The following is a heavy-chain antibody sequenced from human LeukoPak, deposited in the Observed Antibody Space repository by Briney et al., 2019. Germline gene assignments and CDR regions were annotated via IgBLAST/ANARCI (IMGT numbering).Heavy chain of an antibody. CDR1: GFAFSSYA. CDR3: ATLLEGYYDFWSGLSGNYFDY. Sequence: GSLRLSCAASGFAFSSYAMSWVRQAPGKGLEWVSAISGSGGSTYYADSVKGRFTISRDNSKNTLYLQMNSLRAEDTAVYYCATLLEGYYDFWSGLSGNYFDYWGQGTLVTVSS. CDR2: ISGSGGST. J-gene: IGHJ4*02. V-gene: IGHV3-23*01. D-gene: IGHD3-3*01.